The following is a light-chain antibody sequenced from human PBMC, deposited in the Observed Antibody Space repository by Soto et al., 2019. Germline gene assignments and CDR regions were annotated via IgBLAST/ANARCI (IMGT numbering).Light chain of an antibody. V-gene: IGKV3-20*01. J-gene: IGKJ5*01. Sequence: EIVLTQSPGTLSLSPGERATLSCRASQSVTSDYLAWYQQKPGQAPRLLIYGASRRATGIPDRFSGSGSGTDFTLTISGLEPEDFAVYYCQQYDNSPITFGQGTRLEI. CDR1: QSVTSDY. CDR3: QQYDNSPIT. CDR2: GAS.